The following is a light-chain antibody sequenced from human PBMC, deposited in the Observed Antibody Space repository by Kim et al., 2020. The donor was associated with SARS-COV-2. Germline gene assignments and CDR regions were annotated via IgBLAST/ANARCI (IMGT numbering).Light chain of an antibody. J-gene: IGKJ5*01. CDR1: QDIRND. CDR3: LQHNTYPIT. Sequence: ESVGDRVTSTGRESQDIRNDLGWYQQNPGRAPKRLIDGASSLQSGVPSRFSGSGSGTEFTLTISSLQPEDFATYFCLQHNTYPITFGQGTRLEIK. V-gene: IGKV1-17*01. CDR2: GAS.